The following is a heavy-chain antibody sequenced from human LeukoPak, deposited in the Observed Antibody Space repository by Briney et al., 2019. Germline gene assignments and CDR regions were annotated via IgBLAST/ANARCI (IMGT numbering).Heavy chain of an antibody. CDR2: INSDGSST. CDR1: GFSFSSYW. Sequence: GGSLRLSCAASGFSFSSYWMHWVRQAPGKGLMWVSRINSDGSSTNYADSVKGRFTISRDNAKNTQYLQMNSLRAEDTAVYYCTTDRGDGYISFDYWGQGTLVTVSS. CDR3: TTDRGDGYISFDY. J-gene: IGHJ4*02. V-gene: IGHV3-74*01. D-gene: IGHD5-24*01.